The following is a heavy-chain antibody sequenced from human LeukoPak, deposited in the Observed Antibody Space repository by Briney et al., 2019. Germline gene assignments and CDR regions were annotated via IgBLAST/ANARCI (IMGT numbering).Heavy chain of an antibody. CDR2: IKSKVGGTT. D-gene: IGHD5-12*01. CDR1: GFTFSNAW. Sequence: PGGSLRLSCAASGFTFSNAWMSWVRQAPGKGVEWVGRIKSKVGGTTDYAAPVKGRFTISRDESKNTLYLQMNSLKTEDTAVYYCTTELYRGAGKYWGQGTLVTVSS. CDR3: TTELYRGAGKY. J-gene: IGHJ4*02. V-gene: IGHV3-15*01.